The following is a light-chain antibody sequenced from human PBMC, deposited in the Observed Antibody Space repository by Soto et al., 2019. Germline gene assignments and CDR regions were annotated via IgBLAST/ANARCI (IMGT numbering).Light chain of an antibody. Sequence: QSVLTQPPSASGTPGQRVTISCSGSSSNIGSRFVNWYQQLPGTAPKLLMYNNDQRPSGVPDRFSGSKSGTSASLAISGLQSDDEADYHCATWDDSLNGLVFGGGTKLTVL. CDR1: SSNIGSRF. CDR3: ATWDDSLNGLV. V-gene: IGLV1-44*01. J-gene: IGLJ3*02. CDR2: NND.